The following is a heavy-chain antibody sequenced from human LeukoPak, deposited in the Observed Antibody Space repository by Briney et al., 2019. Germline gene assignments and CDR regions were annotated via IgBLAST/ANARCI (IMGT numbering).Heavy chain of an antibody. CDR3: ARGSGPLFDP. CDR2: ISTSNTFI. D-gene: IGHD7-27*01. CDR1: GFTFTTFT. Sequence: GGSLRLSCAASGFTFTTFTMNWVRQAPGKGLEWVSSISTSNTFIYYADSVKGRFTISRDNANNSLYLQMNDLRVEDTAVYYCARGSGPLFDPWGHGTLVTVSS. V-gene: IGHV3-21*01. J-gene: IGHJ5*02.